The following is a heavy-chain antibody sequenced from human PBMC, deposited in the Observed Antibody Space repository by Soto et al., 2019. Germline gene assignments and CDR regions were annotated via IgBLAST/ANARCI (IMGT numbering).Heavy chain of an antibody. CDR1: GGSISSSSYY. V-gene: IGHV4-39*01. D-gene: IGHD6-25*01. CDR3: ARRSGSGNWFDP. J-gene: IGHJ5*02. Sequence: SETLSLTCTVSGGSISSSSYYWGWIRQPPGKGLEWIGSIYYSGSTYYNPSLKSRVTISVDTSKNQFSLKLSSVTAADTAVYYCARRSGSGNWFDPWGQGTLVTVSS. CDR2: IYYSGST.